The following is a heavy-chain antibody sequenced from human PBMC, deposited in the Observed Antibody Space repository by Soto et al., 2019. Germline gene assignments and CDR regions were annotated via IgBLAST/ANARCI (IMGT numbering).Heavy chain of an antibody. D-gene: IGHD3-9*01. Sequence: GESLKISCKGSGYSFTSYWISWVRQMPGKGLEWMGRIDPSDSYTNYSPSFQGHVTISADKSISTAYLQWSSLKASDTAMYYCARRSYYDILTGNYYYGMDAWGQGTTVTVSS. V-gene: IGHV5-10-1*01. CDR3: ARRSYYDILTGNYYYGMDA. CDR1: GYSFTSYW. CDR2: IDPSDSYT. J-gene: IGHJ6*02.